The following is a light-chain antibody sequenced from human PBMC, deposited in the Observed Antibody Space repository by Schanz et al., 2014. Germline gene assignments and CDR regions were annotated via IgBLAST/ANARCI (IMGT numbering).Light chain of an antibody. V-gene: IGKV3-20*01. J-gene: IGKJ1*01. Sequence: EIVLTQSPGTLSLSPGERATLSCRASQSLSSSYLAWYQQKPGQAPRLLIYGASSRANGIPGRFSGSGSGTDFTLTISSLQSEDFAVYYCQQYNNWLWTFGQGTKVEIK. CDR3: QQYNNWLWT. CDR2: GAS. CDR1: QSLSSSY.